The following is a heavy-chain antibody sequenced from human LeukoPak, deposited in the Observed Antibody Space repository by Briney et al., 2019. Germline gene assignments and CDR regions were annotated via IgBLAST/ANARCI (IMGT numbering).Heavy chain of an antibody. CDR1: GGSFSGYY. V-gene: IGHV4-34*01. CDR2: INHSGST. CDR3: ARPRYSSSWYFDS. J-gene: IGHJ4*02. Sequence: PSETLSLTCAVYGGSFSGYYWSWIRQPPGKGLEWIGEINHSGSTNYNPSLKSRVTISVVTSKNQFSLRLTSVTAADTAVYFCARPRYSSSWYFDSWGQGTLVTVSS. D-gene: IGHD6-13*01.